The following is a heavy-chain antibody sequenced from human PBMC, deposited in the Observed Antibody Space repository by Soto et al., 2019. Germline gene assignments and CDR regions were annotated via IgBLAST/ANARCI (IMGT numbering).Heavy chain of an antibody. CDR1: GYTFSNHD. D-gene: IGHD3-16*01. CDR3: ARMASFGTLNWFDA. Sequence: QVQLVQSGAEVKEPGASVRVSCKASGYTFSNHDISWVRQATGQGLEWMGWMNPGSGKTGYANKLQGGVTMTRDASTSTAHLAMSSLTSEDTAVYYCARMASFGTLNWFDAWGQGTLVSVCS. CDR2: MNPGSGKT. J-gene: IGHJ5*02. V-gene: IGHV1-8*02.